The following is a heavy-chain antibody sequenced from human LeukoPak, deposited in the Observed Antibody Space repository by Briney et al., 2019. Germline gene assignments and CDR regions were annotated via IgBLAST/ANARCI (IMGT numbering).Heavy chain of an antibody. D-gene: IGHD3-22*01. V-gene: IGHV5-51*01. J-gene: IGHJ5*02. CDR1: GYSFTSYW. CDR3: ARQRRNWEYYYDSSGYTNWFDP. CDR2: IYPGDSDT. Sequence: GESLKISCKGSGYSFTSYWIGWVRQMPGKGLEWMGIIYPGDSDTRYSPSFQGQVTISADKSISTAYLQWSSLKASDTAMYYCARQRRNWEYYYDSSGYTNWFDPWGQGTLVTVSS.